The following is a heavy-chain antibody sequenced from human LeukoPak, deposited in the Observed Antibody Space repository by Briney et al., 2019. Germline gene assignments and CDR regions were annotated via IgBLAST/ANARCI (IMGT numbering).Heavy chain of an antibody. D-gene: IGHD2-15*01. J-gene: IGHJ4*02. V-gene: IGHV3-30*03. CDR1: GFTFGSYG. CDR2: ISYDGSNK. CDR3: ARDWATRRFDY. Sequence: GGSLRLSCAASGFTFGSYGMHWVRQAPGKGLEWVAVISYDGSNKYFADSVKGRFTISRDNSKNTLYLQMNSLRAEDTAVYYCARDWATRRFDYWGQGTLVTVSS.